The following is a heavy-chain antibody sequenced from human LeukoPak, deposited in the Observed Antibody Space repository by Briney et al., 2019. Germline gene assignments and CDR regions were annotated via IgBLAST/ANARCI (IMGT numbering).Heavy chain of an antibody. V-gene: IGHV4-39*07. J-gene: IGHJ4*02. CDR2: IYYSGST. D-gene: IGHD3-3*02. Sequence: GSLRLSCAASGFTFSSYSINWVRQAPGKGLEWIGSIYYSGSTYYNPSLKSRVTISVDTSKNQFSLKLSSVTAADTAVYYCARQRADRIFGVVMGFGLDYWGRGTLVIVSS. CDR3: ARQRADRIFGVVMGFGLDY. CDR1: GFTFSSYS.